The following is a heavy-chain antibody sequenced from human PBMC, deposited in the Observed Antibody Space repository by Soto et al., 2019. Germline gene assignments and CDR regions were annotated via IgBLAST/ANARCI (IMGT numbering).Heavy chain of an antibody. J-gene: IGHJ6*02. CDR2: IIPIFGTA. D-gene: IGHD6-6*01. CDR1: GGTFSSYA. V-gene: IGHV1-69*12. CDR3: ASHGLRAARRDYYYYGMDV. Sequence: QVQLVQSGAEVKKPGSSVKVSCKASGGTFSSYAISWVRQAPGQGLEWMGGIIPIFGTANYAQKFQGRVTITADESTSTAYMELSSLRYEDTAVYYCASHGLRAARRDYYYYGMDVWGQGTTVTVSS.